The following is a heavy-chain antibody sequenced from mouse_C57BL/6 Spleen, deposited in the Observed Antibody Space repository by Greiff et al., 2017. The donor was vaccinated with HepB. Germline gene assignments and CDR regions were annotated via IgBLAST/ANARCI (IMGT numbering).Heavy chain of an antibody. CDR2: IDPETGGT. V-gene: IGHV1-15*01. CDR1: GYTFTDYE. D-gene: IGHD3-3*01. CDR3: TRPGTEAWFAY. Sequence: QVQLQQSGAELVRPGASVTLSCKASGYTFTDYEMHWVKQTPVHGLEWIGAIDPETGGTAYNQKFKGKAILTADKSSSTAYMELRSLTSEDSAVYYCTRPGTEAWFAYWGQGTLVTVSA. J-gene: IGHJ3*01.